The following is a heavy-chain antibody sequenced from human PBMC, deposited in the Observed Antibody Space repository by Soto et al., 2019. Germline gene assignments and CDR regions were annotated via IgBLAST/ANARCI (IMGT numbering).Heavy chain of an antibody. D-gene: IGHD6-13*01. CDR1: GFTFSSYD. V-gene: IGHV3-13*01. Sequence: GGSLRLSCAASGFTFSSYDMHWVRQATGKGLEWVSAIGTAGDTYYPGSVKGRFTISRENAKNSLYLQMNSLRAGDTAVYYCARARYSSSWYDFGGELDYWGQGTLVTVSS. CDR2: IGTAGDT. J-gene: IGHJ4*02. CDR3: ARARYSSSWYDFGGELDY.